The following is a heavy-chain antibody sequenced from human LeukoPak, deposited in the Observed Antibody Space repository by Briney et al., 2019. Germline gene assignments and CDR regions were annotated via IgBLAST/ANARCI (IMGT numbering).Heavy chain of an antibody. J-gene: IGHJ4*02. D-gene: IGHD6-19*01. Sequence: EASVKVSCKVSGYTLTELSMHWVRQAPGKGLEWMGGFDPEDGETIYAQKFQGRVTVTTDTSTSTAYMELRSLRSDDTAVYYCARDSSGWYLGDYWGQGTLVTVSS. CDR3: ARDSSGWYLGDY. V-gene: IGHV1-24*01. CDR1: GYTLTELS. CDR2: FDPEDGET.